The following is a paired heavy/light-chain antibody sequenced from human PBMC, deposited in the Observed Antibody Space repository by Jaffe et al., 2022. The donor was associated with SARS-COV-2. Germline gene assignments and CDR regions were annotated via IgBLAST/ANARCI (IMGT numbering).Light chain of an antibody. CDR3: QVWDENSVHVL. CDR1: DTGSKS. CDR2: YDG. Sequence: SYVLIQPPSVSAAPGKTATITCGGNDTGSKSVHWYQQKPGRSPMLVMKYDGDRPPGIPERFSGSKSGNTASLTINRVEAGDEADYYCQVWDENSVHVLFGGGTKLTVL. V-gene: IGLV3-21*04. J-gene: IGLJ2*01.
Heavy chain of an antibody. J-gene: IGHJ6*04. D-gene: IGHD6-13*01. CDR2: IRSKDYGATT. CDR1: GFTFGEYG. V-gene: IGHV3-49*03. Sequence: QVAESGGGLVQPGRSLRLSCKSFGFTFGEYGMSWFRQAPGKGLEWVGFIRSKDYGATTEFAASVKGRFSISRDDSKSIAFLQMNSLKTEDTAVYYCSRPAIHSSSSFGPVDVWGEGTTVTVSS. CDR3: SRPAIHSSSSFGPVDV.